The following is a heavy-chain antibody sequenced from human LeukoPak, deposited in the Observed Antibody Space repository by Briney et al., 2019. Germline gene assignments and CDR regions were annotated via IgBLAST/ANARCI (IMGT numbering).Heavy chain of an antibody. Sequence: PSETLSLTCTVSGGSISSYYWSWIRQPPGKGLEWIGYIYYSGSTNYNPSLKSRVTISVDTSKNQFSLKLSSVTAVDTAVYYCARAFGVGATDYYYMDVWGKGTTVTISS. CDR3: ARAFGVGATDYYYMDV. D-gene: IGHD1-26*01. J-gene: IGHJ6*03. CDR1: GGSISSYY. V-gene: IGHV4-59*01. CDR2: IYYSGST.